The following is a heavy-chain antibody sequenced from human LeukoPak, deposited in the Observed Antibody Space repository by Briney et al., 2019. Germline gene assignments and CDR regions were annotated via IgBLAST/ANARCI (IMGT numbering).Heavy chain of an antibody. Sequence: ESGPTLVNPTQTLTLTCTFSGFSLSTSGMCVSWIRQPPGKALEWLARIDWDDDKYYSTSLKTRLTISKDTSKNQVVLTMTNMDPVDTATYYCARIRYSPDDGGYCSGGSCYFPLDWFDPWGQGTLVTVSS. CDR2: IDWDDDK. V-gene: IGHV2-70*11. CDR3: ARIRYSPDDGGYCSGGSCYFPLDWFDP. J-gene: IGHJ5*02. CDR1: GFSLSTSGMC. D-gene: IGHD2-15*01.